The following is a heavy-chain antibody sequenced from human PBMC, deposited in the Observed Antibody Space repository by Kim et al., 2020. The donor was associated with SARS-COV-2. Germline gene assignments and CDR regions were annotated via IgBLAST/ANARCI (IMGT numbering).Heavy chain of an antibody. CDR3: ARVGVVQLERRDYYGMDV. CDR2: IYYSGST. Sequence: SETLSLTCTVSGGSISSYYWSWIRQPPGKGLEWIGYIYYSGSTNYNPSLKSRVTISVDTSKNQFSLKLSSVTAADTAVYYCARVGVVQLERRDYYGMDVWGQGTTVTVSS. CDR1: GGSISSYY. J-gene: IGHJ6*02. V-gene: IGHV4-59*01. D-gene: IGHD1-1*01.